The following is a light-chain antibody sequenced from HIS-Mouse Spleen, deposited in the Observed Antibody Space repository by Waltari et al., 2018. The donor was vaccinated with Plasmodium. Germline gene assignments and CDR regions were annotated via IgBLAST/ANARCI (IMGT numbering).Light chain of an antibody. CDR2: DAS. V-gene: IGKV3-11*01. Sequence: EIVLTQSPATLSLSPGERATLSCRASQSVSSYLAWYQQKPGQAPRLLIYDASNRATGIPARFSGSGSGTDFTLTISSLGPEDFAVYDCQQRSNWPLTFGGGTKVEIK. J-gene: IGKJ4*01. CDR1: QSVSSY. CDR3: QQRSNWPLT.